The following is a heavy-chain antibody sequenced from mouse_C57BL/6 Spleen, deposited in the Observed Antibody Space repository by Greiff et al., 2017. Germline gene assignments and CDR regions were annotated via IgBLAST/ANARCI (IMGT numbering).Heavy chain of an antibody. J-gene: IGHJ1*03. V-gene: IGHV5-9-1*02. Sequence: EVKVEESGEGLVKPGGSLKLSCAASGFTFSSYAMSWVRQTPEKRLEWVAYISSGGDYIYYADTVKGRFTISRDNARNTLYLQMSSLKSEDTAMYYCTRGILPRGGYFDVWGTGTTVTVSS. CDR3: TRGILPRGGYFDV. CDR2: ISSGGDYI. D-gene: IGHD5-1*01. CDR1: GFTFSSYA.